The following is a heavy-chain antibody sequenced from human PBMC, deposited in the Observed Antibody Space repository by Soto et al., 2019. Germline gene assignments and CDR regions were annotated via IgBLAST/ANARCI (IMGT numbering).Heavy chain of an antibody. CDR3: ARLITYGPFDY. CDR2: IYYSGST. Sequence: SETLSLTCTVSGGSISSSSYYWGWIRQPPGKGLEWIGSIYYSGSTYYNPSLKSRVTISVDTSKNQFSLKLSSVTAADTAVYYCARLITYGPFDYWGQGTLVTVS. CDR1: GGSISSSSYY. V-gene: IGHV4-39*01. J-gene: IGHJ4*02. D-gene: IGHD2-8*01.